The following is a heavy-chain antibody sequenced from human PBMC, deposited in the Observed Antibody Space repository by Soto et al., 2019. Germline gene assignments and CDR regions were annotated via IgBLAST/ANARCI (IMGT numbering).Heavy chain of an antibody. V-gene: IGHV3-33*01. CDR2: IWSDGSKT. D-gene: IGHD5-12*01. CDR1: GFTFSSYG. J-gene: IGHJ4*02. Sequence: PGGSLRLSCEASGFTFSSYGMHWVRQAPGKGLEWAAVIWSDGSKTYYTDSVKGRFTISRDNSKNTLYLQMNSLRVEDTAVYYCVRSYGGHERAFDYWGQGTPVTVSS. CDR3: VRSYGGHERAFDY.